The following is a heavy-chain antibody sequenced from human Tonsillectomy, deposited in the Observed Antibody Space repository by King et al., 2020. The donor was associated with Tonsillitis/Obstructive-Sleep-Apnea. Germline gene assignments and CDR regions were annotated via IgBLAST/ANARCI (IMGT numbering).Heavy chain of an antibody. V-gene: IGHV4-59*01. Sequence: QLQESGPGLVKPSETLSLTCSVSGGPLSNYYWNWIRQPPGKGLEWIGYMYYSGSTNYNPSLKSRVTMSVDTSKNQFSLKLSSVTAADTAVYYCARGPQWLVPMYYNMDVWGKGTTVTVSS. J-gene: IGHJ6*03. CDR3: ARGPQWLVPMYYNMDV. D-gene: IGHD6-19*01. CDR1: GGPLSNYY. CDR2: MYYSGST.